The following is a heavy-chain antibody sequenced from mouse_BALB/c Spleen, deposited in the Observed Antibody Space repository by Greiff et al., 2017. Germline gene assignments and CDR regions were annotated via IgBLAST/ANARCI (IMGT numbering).Heavy chain of an antibody. D-gene: IGHD1-1*02. CDR2: ISSGGST. CDR3: ARDYGYYFDY. V-gene: IGHV5-6-5*01. J-gene: IGHJ2*01. CDR1: GFTFSSYG. Sequence: EVQLVESGGDLVKPGGSLKLSCAASGFTFSSYGMSWVRQTPDKRLEWVATISSGGSTYYPDSVKGRFTISRDNARNILYLQMSSLRSEDTAMYYCARDYGYYFDYWGQGTTLTVSS.